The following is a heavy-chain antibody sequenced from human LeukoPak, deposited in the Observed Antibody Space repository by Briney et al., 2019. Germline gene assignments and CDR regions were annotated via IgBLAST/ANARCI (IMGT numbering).Heavy chain of an antibody. CDR1: AVSLTSFY. CDR3: ARRVAATGIVYS. CDR2: IYSGGST. J-gene: IGHJ4*02. Sequence: PETLSLTCTVSAVSLTSFYSRWIRQPPGKGLEWIGNIYSGGSTKFNPSLESRVTISVDTSKRQFSLDRSSVTAADTPVYYCARRVAATGIVYSWGQGTLVTVSS. D-gene: IGHD6-25*01. V-gene: IGHV4-4*09.